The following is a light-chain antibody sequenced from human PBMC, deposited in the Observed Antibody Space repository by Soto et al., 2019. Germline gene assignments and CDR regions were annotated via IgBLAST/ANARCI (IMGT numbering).Light chain of an antibody. CDR3: QQFGGSPPRYT. CDR1: QTVGSNS. V-gene: IGKV3-20*01. Sequence: EIVLTQSPGTLSLSPGERATLSCRASQTVGSNSLAWYQQKPGQAPRLVIYDASNRATGIPDRFSGSGSGTDFTLTISRLEPEDFAVYYCQQFGGSPPRYTFGQGTKLEIK. CDR2: DAS. J-gene: IGKJ2*01.